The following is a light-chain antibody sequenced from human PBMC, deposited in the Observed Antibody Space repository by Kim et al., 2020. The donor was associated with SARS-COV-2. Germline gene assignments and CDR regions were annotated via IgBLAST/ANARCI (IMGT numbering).Light chain of an antibody. CDR2: DAS. CDR1: QSVKNNY. Sequence: LSPGERATLACRASQSVKNNYLAWYQQKPGQAPRLLIYDASSRATCIPDRFSGSGSGTDFTLTISRLEPEDFAVYHCHQYGNTPRTFGQGTKLEI. V-gene: IGKV3-20*01. J-gene: IGKJ2*01. CDR3: HQYGNTPRT.